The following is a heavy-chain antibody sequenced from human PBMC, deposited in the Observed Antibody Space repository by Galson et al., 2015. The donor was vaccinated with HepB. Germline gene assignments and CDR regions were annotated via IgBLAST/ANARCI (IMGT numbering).Heavy chain of an antibody. D-gene: IGHD2-2*01. Sequence: SVKVSCRASGYTFTSYGISWVRQAPGQGLEWMGWISAYNGNTNYAQKLQGRVTMTTDTSTSTAYMELRSLRSDDTAVYYCAREGGGYCSSTSCYDNWFDPWGQGTLVTVSS. CDR1: GYTFTSYG. CDR3: AREGGGYCSSTSCYDNWFDP. J-gene: IGHJ5*02. CDR2: ISAYNGNT. V-gene: IGHV1-18*01.